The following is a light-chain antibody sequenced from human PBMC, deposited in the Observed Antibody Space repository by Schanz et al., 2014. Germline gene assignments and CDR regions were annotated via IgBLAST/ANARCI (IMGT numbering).Light chain of an antibody. Sequence: QSALTQPASVSGSPGQSITISCTGTSSDVGGYDHVSWYQQHPGKAPKLIIYDVLNRPSGVSNRFSGSKSGNTASLTISGLQAEDEAEYYCSSYTTRATLEFGGGTKLTVL. CDR1: SSDVGGYDH. CDR3: SSYTTRATLE. V-gene: IGLV2-14*03. CDR2: DVL. J-gene: IGLJ2*01.